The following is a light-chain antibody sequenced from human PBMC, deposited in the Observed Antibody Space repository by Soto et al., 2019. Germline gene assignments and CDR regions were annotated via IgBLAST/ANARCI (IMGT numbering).Light chain of an antibody. V-gene: IGKV3-20*01. CDR1: QIVTINS. CDR3: QQYGDSPFT. J-gene: IGKJ3*01. CDR2: AAS. Sequence: EVVLTQSPGTLSLSPGERATLSCRASQIVTINSLAWYQQKPGEPPRLLIYAASTRASAIPDRFSGSGSGTDFTLTISRLQPEDFALYYCQQYGDSPFTFGPGTRVDVK.